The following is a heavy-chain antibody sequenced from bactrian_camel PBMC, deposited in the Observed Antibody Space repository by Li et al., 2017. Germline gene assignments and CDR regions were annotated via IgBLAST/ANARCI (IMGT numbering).Heavy chain of an antibody. CDR2: IDRNGRT. Sequence: VQLVESGGGSVQVGGSLRLSCSRSGYNPRTYCMGWFRQGPGKEREGVASIDRNGRTSYINSVKGRFTISKDGAKNTTYLQMNSLKPEDTAMYFCAASPSWRFDTYSDYLRPNRYDYWGQGTQVTVS. CDR1: GYNPRTYC. D-gene: IGHD2*01. J-gene: IGHJ4*01. V-gene: IGHV3S9*01. CDR3: AASPSWRFDTYSDYLRPNRYDY.